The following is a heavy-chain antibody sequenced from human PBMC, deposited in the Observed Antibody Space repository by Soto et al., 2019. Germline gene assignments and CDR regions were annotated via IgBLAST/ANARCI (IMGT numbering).Heavy chain of an antibody. CDR2: IWYDGSNK. CDR3: ARGTNAAPGLDY. V-gene: IGHV3-33*01. J-gene: IGHJ4*02. D-gene: IGHD1-1*01. Sequence: GGSLILSCAASGFTFSTYGMHWVRQAPGKGLEWVAVIWYDGSNKYYADSVKGRFTISRDNSKNTLYLQMNIVRAEDTAVYYCARGTNAAPGLDYWGQGILVTVSS. CDR1: GFTFSTYG.